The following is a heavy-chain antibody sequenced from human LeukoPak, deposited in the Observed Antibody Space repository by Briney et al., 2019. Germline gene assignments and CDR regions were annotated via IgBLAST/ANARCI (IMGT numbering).Heavy chain of an antibody. D-gene: IGHD2-2*02. J-gene: IGHJ4*02. CDR3: AKTEAPAAIRAGSDY. CDR1: GFTFSNYG. V-gene: IGHV3-23*01. CDR2: ISGSGSAT. Sequence: PGGSLRLSCAASGFTFSNYGMSWVRRAPGKGLEWVSTISGSGSATCNAGSVKGRFTTSRDNSNNTLYLQMNSLRAEDTAVYYCAKTEAPAAIRAGSDYWGQGTLVTVSS.